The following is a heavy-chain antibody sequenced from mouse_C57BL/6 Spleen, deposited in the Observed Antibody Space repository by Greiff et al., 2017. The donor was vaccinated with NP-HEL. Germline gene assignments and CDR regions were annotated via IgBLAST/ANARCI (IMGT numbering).Heavy chain of an antibody. D-gene: IGHD1-1*01. CDR3: ARPYYGRAMDY. Sequence: EVKLVESGGGLVKPGGSLKLSCAASGFTFSDYGMHWVRQAPEKGLEWVAYISSGSSTSYYADTVKGRFTISRDNAKNTLFLQMTSLRSEDTAMYYCARPYYGRAMDYWGQGTSVTVSS. J-gene: IGHJ4*01. CDR1: GFTFSDYG. V-gene: IGHV5-17*01. CDR2: ISSGSSTS.